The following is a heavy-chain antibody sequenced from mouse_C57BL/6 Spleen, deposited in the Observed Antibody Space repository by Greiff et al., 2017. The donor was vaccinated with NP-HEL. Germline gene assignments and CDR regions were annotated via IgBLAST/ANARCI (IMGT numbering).Heavy chain of an antibody. V-gene: IGHV1-64*01. CDR1: GYTFTSYW. D-gene: IGHD1-1*01. CDR2: IHPNSGST. Sequence: QVQLQQPGAELVKPGASVKLSCKASGYTFTSYWMHWVKQRPGQGLEWIGMIHPNSGSTNYTEKFKSKATLTVDKSSSTAYMQLSSLTSADSAVYYYARFITTVDYAMDYWGQGTSVTVSS. CDR3: ARFITTVDYAMDY. J-gene: IGHJ4*01.